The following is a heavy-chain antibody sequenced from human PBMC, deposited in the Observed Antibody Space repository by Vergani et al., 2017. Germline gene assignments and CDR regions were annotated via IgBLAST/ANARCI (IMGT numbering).Heavy chain of an antibody. CDR3: ARLYESGSSESKDFDY. CDR1: GYSFTHYW. Sequence: EVQLVQSGAEVKKPGASLKISCQFSGYSFTHYWIGCVRQMPAKALEWMMIIHHADSDTRYSPSFQGQVTISVDKSISTAYLQRSSLTASDSAMYYCARLYESGSSESKDFDYWGQGTLVTVSS. V-gene: IGHV5-51*01. CDR2: IHHADSDT. D-gene: IGHD2-2*01. J-gene: IGHJ4*02.